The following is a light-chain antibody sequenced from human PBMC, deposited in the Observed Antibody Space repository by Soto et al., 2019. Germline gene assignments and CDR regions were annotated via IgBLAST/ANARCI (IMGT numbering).Light chain of an antibody. CDR3: QQSYSVPIT. CDR1: QSISSY. J-gene: IGKJ5*01. Sequence: DIHMTQSPSSLSASVGDIFTITCRASQSISSYLNWYQQKTGKAPKLLIYAASSLQSGVPSRLSGSGSGTDFTITISSMQPEDFATYYCQQSYSVPITFGQGTRLEIK. CDR2: AAS. V-gene: IGKV1-39*01.